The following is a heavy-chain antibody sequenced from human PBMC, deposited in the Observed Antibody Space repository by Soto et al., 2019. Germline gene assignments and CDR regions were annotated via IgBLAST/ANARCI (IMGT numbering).Heavy chain of an antibody. Sequence: GGSLRLSCAASGFTFSGYAMSWVRQAPGKGLEWVSAISGSGGSTYYADSVKGRFTISRDNSKNTLYLQMNSLRAEDTAVYYCAKEIDPLSGSYTFFDYWGQGTLVTVSS. CDR3: AKEIDPLSGSYTFFDY. J-gene: IGHJ4*02. CDR1: GFTFSGYA. D-gene: IGHD1-26*01. CDR2: ISGSGGST. V-gene: IGHV3-23*01.